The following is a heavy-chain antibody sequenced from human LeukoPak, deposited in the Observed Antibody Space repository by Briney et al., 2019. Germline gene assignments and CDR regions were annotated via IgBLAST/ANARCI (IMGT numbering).Heavy chain of an antibody. CDR1: GGSISSYY. CDR3: ARRRVPATNPTFDY. J-gene: IGHJ4*02. CDR2: IDTSGNT. D-gene: IGHD2-2*01. V-gene: IGHV4-4*07. Sequence: SETLSLTCTVSGGSISSYYWSWIRQPAGKGLEWIGRIDTSGNTNYKPSLKSRVTISVNTSKNQFSLKLSSVTAADTAVYYCARRRVPATNPTFDYWGQGTLVTVSS.